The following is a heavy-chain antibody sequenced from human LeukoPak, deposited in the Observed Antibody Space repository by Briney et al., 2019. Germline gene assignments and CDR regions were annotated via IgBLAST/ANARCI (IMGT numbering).Heavy chain of an antibody. Sequence: PSETLSLTCTVSGGSINNYYWSWIRQPPGKELEWIGYIYYTGGTNYNPSLKSRVTILVDPSKNQFSLKLSSVTTADTAVYYRARGGGWYENWGQGTLVTVSS. D-gene: IGHD6-19*01. CDR2: IYYTGGT. J-gene: IGHJ4*02. V-gene: IGHV4-59*01. CDR3: ARGGGWYEN. CDR1: GGSINNYY.